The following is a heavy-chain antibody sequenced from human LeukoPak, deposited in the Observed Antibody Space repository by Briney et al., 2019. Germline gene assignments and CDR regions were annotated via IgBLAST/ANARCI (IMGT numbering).Heavy chain of an antibody. CDR2: IKQDGSEK. J-gene: IGHJ6*03. V-gene: IGHV3-7*01. D-gene: IGHD3-16*01. Sequence: PGGSLRLSCAASGFTFSSYWMSWVRQAPGKGLEWVANIKQDGSEKYYVDSVKGRFTISRDNAKNSLYLQMNSLRAEDTAVYYCARMRGLTYYYYYYMDVWGKGTTVTVSS. CDR3: ARMRGLTYYYYYYMDV. CDR1: GFTFSSYW.